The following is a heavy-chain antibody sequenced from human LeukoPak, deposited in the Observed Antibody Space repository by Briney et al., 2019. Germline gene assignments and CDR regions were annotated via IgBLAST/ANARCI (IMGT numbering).Heavy chain of an antibody. CDR2: IYTSGST. D-gene: IGHD6-13*01. CDR1: GGSISSCY. V-gene: IGHV4-4*07. J-gene: IGHJ2*01. CDR3: ARDQLGIRVWYFDL. Sequence: PSETLSLTCTVSGGSISSCYWSWIRQPAGKGLEWIGRIYTSGSTNYNPSLKSRVTMSVDTSKNQFSLKLSSVTAADTAVYYCARDQLGIRVWYFDLWGRGTLVTVSS.